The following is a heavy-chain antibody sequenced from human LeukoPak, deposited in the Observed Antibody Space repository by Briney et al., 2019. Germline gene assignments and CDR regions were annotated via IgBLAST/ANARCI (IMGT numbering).Heavy chain of an antibody. CDR1: GYSFANYF. CDR2: IYPGDSDT. D-gene: IGHD3-9*01. Sequence: GESLKISCKGSGYSFANYFIAWVRQMPGKGLEWMGIIYPGDSDTRYSPSFQGQVTISADKSINTAYLQWSSLRASDTAMYYCARRRLANKKYYYYYYGLDVWGQGTTVTVSS. CDR3: ARRRLANKKYYYYYYGLDV. J-gene: IGHJ6*02. V-gene: IGHV5-51*01.